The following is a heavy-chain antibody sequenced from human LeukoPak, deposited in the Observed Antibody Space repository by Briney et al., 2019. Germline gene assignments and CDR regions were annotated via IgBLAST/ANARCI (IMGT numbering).Heavy chain of an antibody. V-gene: IGHV4-39*07. J-gene: IGHJ4*02. D-gene: IGHD6-19*01. Sequence: PSETLSLTCTVSGGSISSSSYYWGWIRQPPGKGLEWIGSIYYSGSTYYNPSLKSRVTISVDTSKNQFSLKLSSVTAADTAVYYCAREHPSDQYSSGWYRVGRYFDYWGQGTLVSVSS. CDR1: GGSISSSSYY. CDR2: IYYSGST. CDR3: AREHPSDQYSSGWYRVGRYFDY.